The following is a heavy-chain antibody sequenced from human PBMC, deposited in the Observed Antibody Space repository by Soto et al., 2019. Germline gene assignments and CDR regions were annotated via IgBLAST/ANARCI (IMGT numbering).Heavy chain of an antibody. D-gene: IGHD3-10*01. J-gene: IGHJ4*02. V-gene: IGHV3-74*01. CDR3: ARGALRAYYLDY. CDR2: IKGDESNT. CDR1: GFTFSTYW. Sequence: EAQLVESGGGLVHPGGSLRLSCAASGFTFSTYWMHWVRQAPGGGLVWVSRIKGDESNTNYADSVKGRFTISRDNAKNTVYLQMNSLRAEDTAIYYCARGALRAYYLDYWGQGVLVTVSS.